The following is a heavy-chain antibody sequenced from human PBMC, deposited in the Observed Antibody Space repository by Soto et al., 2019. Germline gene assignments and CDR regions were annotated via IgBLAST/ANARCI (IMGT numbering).Heavy chain of an antibody. CDR1: GFTFSSYG. CDR3: AKDRAVAGVFDY. J-gene: IGHJ4*02. D-gene: IGHD6-19*01. CDR2: ISYDGSNK. Sequence: QVPLVESGGGVVQPGRSLRLSCAASGFTFSSYGMHWVRQAPGKGLEWVAVISYDGSNKYYADSVKGRFTISRDNSKNTLYLQMNSLRAEDTAVYYCAKDRAVAGVFDYWGQGTLVTVSS. V-gene: IGHV3-30*18.